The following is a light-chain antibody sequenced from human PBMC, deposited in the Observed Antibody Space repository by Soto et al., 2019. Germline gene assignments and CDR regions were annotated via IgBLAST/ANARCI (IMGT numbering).Light chain of an antibody. J-gene: IGLJ1*01. CDR3: SSYSGTNYHYV. V-gene: IGLV2-14*02. CDR1: SRDIGTSNL. Sequence: QSVLTQPASVSGSPGQSITISCTGTSRDIGTSNLVSWYQQYPGKAPKLMIYEVSERPSGVPDRFSGSKSGNTASLTVSGLQADDEADYYCSSYSGTNYHYVFGTGPKVTVL. CDR2: EVS.